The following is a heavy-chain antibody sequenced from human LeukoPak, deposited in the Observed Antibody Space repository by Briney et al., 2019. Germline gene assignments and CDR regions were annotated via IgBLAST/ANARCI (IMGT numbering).Heavy chain of an antibody. J-gene: IGHJ5*02. CDR2: IYYSGST. CDR1: GGSISSYC. D-gene: IGHD6-19*01. Sequence: PSETLSLTCTVSGGSISSYCWSWIRQPPGKGLEWIGYIYYSGSTNYNPSLKSRVTISVDTSKNQFSLKLSSVTAADTAVYYCARVGSGWYSSWFDPWGQGTLVTVSS. CDR3: ARVGSGWYSSWFDP. V-gene: IGHV4-59*01.